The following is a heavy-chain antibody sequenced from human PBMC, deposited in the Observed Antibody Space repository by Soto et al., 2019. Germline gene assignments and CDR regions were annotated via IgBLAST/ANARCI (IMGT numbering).Heavy chain of an antibody. CDR2: ISAYSGNT. J-gene: IGHJ4*02. Sequence: GESLKISCKGSGYSFTNYGISWVRQAPGQGLEWMGWISAYSGNTKYAQKLQGRVTMTTDTSTSTAYMELRSLRSDDTAVYYCARDSPPVDYWGQGTLVTGSS. CDR1: GYSFTNYG. V-gene: IGHV1-18*01. CDR3: ARDSPPVDY.